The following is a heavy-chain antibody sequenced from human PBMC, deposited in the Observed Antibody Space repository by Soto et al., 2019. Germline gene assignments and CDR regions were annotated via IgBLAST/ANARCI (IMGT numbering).Heavy chain of an antibody. J-gene: IGHJ4*02. D-gene: IGHD1-1*01. Sequence: EVQLVESGGGLVQPGGSLRLSFAASGFTFSGYSISWVGQAPGKGLEWVANIKQDGSEKYYVASVKGRFTISRDNAKNSVYLQMNSLRADDTAVYYCARQRGCDYWGQGTLVTVSS. CDR3: ARQRGCDY. V-gene: IGHV3-7*01. CDR1: GFTFSGYS. CDR2: IKQDGSEK.